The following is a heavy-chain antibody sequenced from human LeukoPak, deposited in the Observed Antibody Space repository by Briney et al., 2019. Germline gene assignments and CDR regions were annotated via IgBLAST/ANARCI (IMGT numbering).Heavy chain of an antibody. CDR1: GGTFSSYA. J-gene: IGHJ6*03. CDR2: IIPIFGTA. Sequence: ASVKVSCKASGGTFSSYAISWVRQAPGQGLEWMGGIIPIFGTANYAQKFQGRVTITTDESTSTAYMELSSLRSEDTAVYYCARMVTDYYLRPHYYYHMDVWGKGTTVTVSS. D-gene: IGHD2-21*02. CDR3: ARMVTDYYLRPHYYYHMDV. V-gene: IGHV1-69*05.